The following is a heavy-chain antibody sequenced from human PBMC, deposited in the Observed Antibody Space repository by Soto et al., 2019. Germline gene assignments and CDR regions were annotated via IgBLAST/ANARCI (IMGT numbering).Heavy chain of an antibody. Sequence: ESLKLSFNGSGYTFADYWIVCVRQLPGKGLEWMGRIDPSDSYTNYSPSFQGHVTISADKSISTAYLQWSSLKASDTAMYYCARAGYSGYDWFDPWGQGTLVTVSS. J-gene: IGHJ5*02. V-gene: IGHV5-10-1*01. CDR3: ARAGYSGYDWFDP. CDR1: GYTFADYW. CDR2: IDPSDSYT. D-gene: IGHD5-12*01.